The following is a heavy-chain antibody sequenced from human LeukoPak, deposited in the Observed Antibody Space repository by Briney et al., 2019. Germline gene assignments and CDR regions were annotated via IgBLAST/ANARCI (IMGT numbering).Heavy chain of an antibody. CDR2: IYSSGGT. CDR3: ASGSSWYYYYMDV. CDR1: GGSSSSYY. Sequence: PSETLSLTCSVSGGSSSSYYWSWIRQPPGKALEWIGYIYSSGGTSYNPSLKSRVSISIDTSKSQFSLKLSSVTAADTAVYYCASGSSWYYYYMDVWGKGTTVTVSS. V-gene: IGHV4-59*01. D-gene: IGHD6-13*01. J-gene: IGHJ6*03.